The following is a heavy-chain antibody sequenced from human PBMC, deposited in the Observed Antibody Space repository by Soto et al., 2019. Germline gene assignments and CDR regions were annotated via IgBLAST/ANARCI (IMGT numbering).Heavy chain of an antibody. V-gene: IGHV4-59*13. D-gene: IGHD3-22*01. CDR1: GDSIRSYF. J-gene: IGHJ4*02. CDR3: ARGSVGSGWKFDY. CDR2: ISYSVAT. Sequence: ETLSLTCTVSGDSIRSYFWSWIRQPPGKGLEWIGYISYSVATNYNPSLKSRVTISVDTSKNQFSLKLNSVTAADTAVYYCARGSVGSGWKFDYWGQGTLVTVSS.